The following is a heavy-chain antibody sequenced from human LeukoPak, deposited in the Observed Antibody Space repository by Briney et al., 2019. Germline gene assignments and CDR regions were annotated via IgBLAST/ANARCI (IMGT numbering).Heavy chain of an antibody. CDR1: GGTFSSYA. J-gene: IGHJ4*02. CDR3: ARATGRVVRGITWRYFDY. Sequence: ASVKVSCKASGGTFSSYAISWVRQAPRQGLEWMGGIIPIFGTANYAQKFQGRVTITADKSTSTAYMELRSLRSDDTAVYYCARATGRVVRGITWRYFDYWGQGTLVTVSS. V-gene: IGHV1-69*06. CDR2: IIPIFGTA. D-gene: IGHD3-10*01.